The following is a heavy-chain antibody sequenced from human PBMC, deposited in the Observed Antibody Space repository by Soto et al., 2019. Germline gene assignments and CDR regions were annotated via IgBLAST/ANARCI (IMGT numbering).Heavy chain of an antibody. CDR3: ATDLPSGY. CDR2: INAGNGNT. J-gene: IGHJ4*02. Sequence: ASVKVSGKASGSTFTTYIMHWVRQAPGQRLEWMGWINAGNGNTRYSQQFQGRVTITRDTSASTAYMELSSLRSEDTAVYYCATDLPSGYWGQGTLATVSS. D-gene: IGHD1-26*01. CDR1: GSTFTTYI. V-gene: IGHV1-3*01.